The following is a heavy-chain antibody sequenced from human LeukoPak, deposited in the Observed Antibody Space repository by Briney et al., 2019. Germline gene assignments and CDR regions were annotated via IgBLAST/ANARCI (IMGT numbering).Heavy chain of an antibody. CDR1: GGTFNTFA. J-gene: IGHJ4*02. CDR2: IIPIVDIG. CDR3: ATESFHS. D-gene: IGHD3-10*01. Sequence: ASVKVSCKASGGTFNTFAISWVRQAPGQGLEWMGRIIPIVDIGKTAQKFQGRVTITADKSTSTGYMELTSLRSEDTALYYCATESFHSWGQGTLVAVSS. V-gene: IGHV1-69*04.